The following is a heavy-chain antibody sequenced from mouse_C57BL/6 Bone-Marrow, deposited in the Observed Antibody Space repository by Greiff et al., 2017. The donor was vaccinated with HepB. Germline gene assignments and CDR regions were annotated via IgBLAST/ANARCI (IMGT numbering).Heavy chain of an antibody. V-gene: IGHV1-64*01. CDR3: ASKIYYGNYGDY. CDR1: GYTFTSYW. CDR2: IHPNSGST. J-gene: IGHJ2*01. D-gene: IGHD2-1*01. Sequence: VQLQQPGAELVKPGASVKLSCKASGYTFTSYWMHWVKQRPGQGLEWIGMIHPNSGSTNYNEKFKSKATLTVDKSSSTAYMQLSSLTSEDSAVYYCASKIYYGNYGDYWGQGTTLTVSS.